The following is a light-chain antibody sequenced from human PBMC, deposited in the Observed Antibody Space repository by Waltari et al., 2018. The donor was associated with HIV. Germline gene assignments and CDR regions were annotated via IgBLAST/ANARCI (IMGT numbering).Light chain of an antibody. CDR1: SSDIGAYHA. CDR3: SSYGGSNNLL. V-gene: IGLV2-8*01. CDR2: EVT. J-gene: IGLJ2*01. Sequence: QSALTQPPSASGSPGQSVAISCSGTSSDIGAYHAVSWYQNHPGKAPKLIIYEVTKRPSGVPDRFSGSKSGNTASLTVSGLQAEDEGDYYCSSYGGSNNLLFGGGTKVTVL.